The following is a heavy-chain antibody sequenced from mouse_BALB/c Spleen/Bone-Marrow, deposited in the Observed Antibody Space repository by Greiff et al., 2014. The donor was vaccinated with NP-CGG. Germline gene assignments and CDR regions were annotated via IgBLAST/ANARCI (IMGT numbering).Heavy chain of an antibody. CDR1: GYTFTTYW. J-gene: IGHJ3*01. D-gene: IGHD1-3*01. Sequence: VQLQQSGAELVTPGASVKLPCKASGYTFTTYWMHWVKQRPGHGLEWIGQVDPSDGYTNYSQMFKGKATLTVDKSSSTAYMQLSSLSSEDSAVYYCARGGDNFAWFAYWGQGTLVTVSA. CDR3: ARGGDNFAWFAY. V-gene: IGHV1-69*02. CDR2: VDPSDGYT.